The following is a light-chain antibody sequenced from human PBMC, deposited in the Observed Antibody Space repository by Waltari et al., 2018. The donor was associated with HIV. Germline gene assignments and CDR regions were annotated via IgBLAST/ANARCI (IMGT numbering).Light chain of an antibody. Sequence: FELTQPPSMSVSPGQTARITCSGDAFPQLFAYWFQQKSGQAPVLLIFKDTERQTGIPARFSGSSSGTVATLTISGVRAEDEADYYCQSSDTSGTYFGGGTKLTVL. V-gene: IGLV3-25*03. CDR3: QSSDTSGTY. CDR2: KDT. CDR1: AFPQLF. J-gene: IGLJ2*01.